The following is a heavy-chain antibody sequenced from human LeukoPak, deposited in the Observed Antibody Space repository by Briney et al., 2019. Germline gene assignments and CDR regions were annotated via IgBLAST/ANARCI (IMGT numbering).Heavy chain of an antibody. D-gene: IGHD3-22*01. J-gene: IGHJ4*02. Sequence: GGSLRLSCTASGFTFSGYSMNWIRQAPGKGLEWVSSLGTRSTSVYHAGSVKGRFAISRDNAKNSLYLQMNSLRAEDTALYYCAREVSEGFDFWGQGTLVTVSS. V-gene: IGHV3-21*01. CDR2: LGTRSTSV. CDR1: GFTFSGYS. CDR3: AREVSEGFDF.